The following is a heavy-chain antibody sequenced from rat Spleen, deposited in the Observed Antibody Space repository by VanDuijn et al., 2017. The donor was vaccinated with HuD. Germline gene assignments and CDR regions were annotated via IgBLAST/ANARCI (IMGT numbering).Heavy chain of an antibody. CDR3: ARLLGEAY. Sequence: QVQLKESGPGLVQPSQTLSLTCTVSGFSLTNYNVHWVRQPPGKGLEWMGRMRYNGDTSYNSALKSRLSISRDTSKNQVFLKMDSLQSEDTAMYFCARLLGEAYWGQGTLVTVSS. V-gene: IGHV2-63*01. J-gene: IGHJ3*01. D-gene: IGHD5-1*01. CDR2: MRYNGDT. CDR1: GFSLTNYN.